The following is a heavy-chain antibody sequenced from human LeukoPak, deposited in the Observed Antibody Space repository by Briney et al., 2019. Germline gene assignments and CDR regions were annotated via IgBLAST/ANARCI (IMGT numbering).Heavy chain of an antibody. D-gene: IGHD3-22*01. V-gene: IGHV4-34*01. CDR1: GGSFSGDY. CDR2: INHSGST. Sequence: PSETLSLTCAVYGGSFSGDYGSWIREPPGKGGGWMGEINHSGSTNYNPSLKSRVDISVDTSKNKFSRNLRSVTAADTAVYSCARGPRILYYASSGPLDYWGQGTLVTVSS. J-gene: IGHJ4*02. CDR3: ARGPRILYYASSGPLDY.